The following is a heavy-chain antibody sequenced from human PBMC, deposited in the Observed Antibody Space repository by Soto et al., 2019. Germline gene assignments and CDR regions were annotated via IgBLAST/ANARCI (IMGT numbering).Heavy chain of an antibody. D-gene: IGHD4-4*01. CDR3: ARDTYSNYGVGWFAP. Sequence: ASVKVSCKASGYTFTSYGISWVRQAPRQGLEWMGWISAYNGNTNYAQKLQGRVTMTTDTSTSTAYMELRSLRSDDTAVYYCARDTYSNYGVGWFAPWGQGTLVTVSS. V-gene: IGHV1-18*01. CDR2: ISAYNGNT. CDR1: GYTFTSYG. J-gene: IGHJ5*02.